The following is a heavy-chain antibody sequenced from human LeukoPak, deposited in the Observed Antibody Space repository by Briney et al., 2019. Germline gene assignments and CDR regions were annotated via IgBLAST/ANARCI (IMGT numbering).Heavy chain of an antibody. V-gene: IGHV3-48*01. CDR1: GFTFSSYS. CDR2: ISSSSSSTI. CDR3: ARGPTLRFLEWSNWFDP. Sequence: GGSLRLSCAASGFTFSSYSMNWVRQAPGKGLEWVSYISSSSSSTIYYADSVKGRFTISRDNAKNSLYLQMNSLRAEDTAVYYCARGPTLRFLEWSNWFDPWGQGTLVTVSS. D-gene: IGHD3-3*01. J-gene: IGHJ5*02.